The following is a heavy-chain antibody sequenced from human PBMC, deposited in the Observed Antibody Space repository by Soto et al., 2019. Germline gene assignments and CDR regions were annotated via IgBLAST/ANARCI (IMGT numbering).Heavy chain of an antibody. J-gene: IGHJ4*02. Sequence: EVQLVESGGDLVQPGGSLRLSCAASGFAFSTYWMHWVRHAPGKGLVWVSRINPDGSTINYADSVKGRFTISRDNARNTLYLQMNSLRGDNTAVYYCATAGSYRFDYWGQGTLVTVSS. CDR2: INPDGSTI. CDR3: ATAGSYRFDY. CDR1: GFAFSTYW. D-gene: IGHD3-10*01. V-gene: IGHV3-74*01.